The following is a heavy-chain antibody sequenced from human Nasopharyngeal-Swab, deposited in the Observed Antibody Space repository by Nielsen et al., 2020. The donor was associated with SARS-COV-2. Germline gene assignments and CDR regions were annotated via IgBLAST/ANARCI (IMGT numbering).Heavy chain of an antibody. V-gene: IGHV3-23*01. D-gene: IGHD6-13*01. CDR1: GFAVSRSA. Sequence: GESLKISCAASGFAVSRSALTWVRQAPGKGLEWVSAIGVSGTMTYYADFVRGRFTISRDNSKNTLYLQMNSLRAEDTAVYYCARGSSRGMFDYWGQGTLVTVSS. J-gene: IGHJ4*02. CDR3: ARGSSRGMFDY. CDR2: IGVSGTMT.